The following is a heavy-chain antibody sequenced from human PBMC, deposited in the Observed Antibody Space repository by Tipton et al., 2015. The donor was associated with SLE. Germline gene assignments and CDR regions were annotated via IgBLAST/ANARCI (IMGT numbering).Heavy chain of an antibody. Sequence: SLRLSCAASGFTFSTYEMNWVRQAPGKGLEWVSYISSSGSTIYYADSVKGRFTISRDNAKNSLYLQMDSLRAEDTAVYYCARGSSSWYLTIGWYLDLWGRGTLVTVSS. CDR3: ARGSSSWYLTIGWYLDL. V-gene: IGHV3-48*03. CDR1: GFTFSTYE. D-gene: IGHD6-13*01. CDR2: ISSSGSTI. J-gene: IGHJ2*01.